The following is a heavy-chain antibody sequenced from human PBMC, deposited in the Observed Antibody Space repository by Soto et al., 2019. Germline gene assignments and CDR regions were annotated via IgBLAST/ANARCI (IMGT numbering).Heavy chain of an antibody. V-gene: IGHV1-18*01. D-gene: IGHD4-17*01. CDR2: IRVDNGNT. Sequence: QVQLVQSGTEVKQPGASVKVSCKASGYTFTSYAITWVRQAPGQGLEWMGWIRVDNGNTNYAQKLQGRVTMTTDTTKRQVYMGLGRLGSDGTGVLYWAKDRGGGGDYAPYDYWGQGTLVTVSS. J-gene: IGHJ4*02. CDR3: AKDRGGGGDYAPYDY. CDR1: GYTFTSYA.